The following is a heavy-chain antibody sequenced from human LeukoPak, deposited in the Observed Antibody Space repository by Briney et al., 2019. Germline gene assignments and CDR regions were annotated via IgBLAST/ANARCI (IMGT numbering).Heavy chain of an antibody. CDR2: MNPNSGNT. Sequence: VSVKVSCKASGYTFTSYDINWVRQATGQGLEWMGWMNPNSGNTGYAQKFQGRVTMTRNTSISTAYMELSSLRSEDTAVYYCARAAAGSDAFDIWGQGTMVTVSS. V-gene: IGHV1-8*01. J-gene: IGHJ3*02. CDR1: GYTFTSYD. D-gene: IGHD6-13*01. CDR3: ARAAAGSDAFDI.